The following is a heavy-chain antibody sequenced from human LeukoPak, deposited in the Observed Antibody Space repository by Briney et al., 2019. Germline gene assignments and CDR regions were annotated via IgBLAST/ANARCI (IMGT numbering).Heavy chain of an antibody. CDR1: GYTFTSYG. D-gene: IGHD3-10*01. Sequence: ASVKVSCKASGYTFTSYGISWVRQAPGQGLEWMGWISAYNGNTNYAQKLQGRVTMTTHTSTSTAYMELSRLRSDDTAVYYCARGLLRMVRGVTAFDYWGQGTLVTVSS. V-gene: IGHV1-18*01. J-gene: IGHJ4*02. CDR2: ISAYNGNT. CDR3: ARGLLRMVRGVTAFDY.